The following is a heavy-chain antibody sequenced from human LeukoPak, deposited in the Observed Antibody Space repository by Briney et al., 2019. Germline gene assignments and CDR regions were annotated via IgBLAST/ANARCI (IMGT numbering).Heavy chain of an antibody. V-gene: IGHV1-46*01. CDR1: GYTFTSYY. D-gene: IGHD2-2*01. CDR2: INPSGGST. J-gene: IGHJ6*02. Sequence: ASVKVSCKASGYTFTSYYMDWVRQAPGQGLEWMGIINPSGGSTSYAQKFQGRVTMTRDTSTSTVYMELSSLRSEDTAVYYCARGHQYQLMDSYYGMDVWGQGTTVTVSS. CDR3: ARGHQYQLMDSYYGMDV.